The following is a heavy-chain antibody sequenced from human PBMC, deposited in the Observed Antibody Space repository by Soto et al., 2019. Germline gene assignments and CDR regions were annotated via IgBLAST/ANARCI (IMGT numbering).Heavy chain of an antibody. D-gene: IGHD3-10*01. CDR3: ARDTYYYGSGSSTFDY. V-gene: IGHV4-31*03. J-gene: IGHJ4*02. Sequence: SETLSLTCTVSGGSISSGGYYWSWIRQHPGKGLEWIGYIYYSGSTYYNPSLKSRVTISVDTSKNQFSLKLSSVTAADTAVYYCARDTYYYGSGSSTFDYWGQGTLVTVSS. CDR1: GGSISSGGYY. CDR2: IYYSGST.